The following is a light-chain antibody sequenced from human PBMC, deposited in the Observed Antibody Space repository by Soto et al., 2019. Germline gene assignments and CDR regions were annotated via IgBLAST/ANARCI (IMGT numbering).Light chain of an antibody. CDR1: SGHSSYI. CDR2: LEGSGNY. Sequence: QSVLTQSSSASASLGSSVKLTCTLSSGHSSYIIAWHQQQPGKAPRYLMKLEGSGNYNKGSGVPDRFSGSSSGADRYLTISNLQFEDEADYYCETWDSNTYRVFGGGTKLTVL. J-gene: IGLJ3*02. CDR3: ETWDSNTYRV. V-gene: IGLV4-60*02.